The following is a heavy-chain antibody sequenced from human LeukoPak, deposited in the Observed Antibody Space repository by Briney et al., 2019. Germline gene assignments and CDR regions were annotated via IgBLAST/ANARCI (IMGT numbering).Heavy chain of an antibody. D-gene: IGHD2-2*01. Sequence: SQTLSLTCAVSGGSISSGGYSWSWIRQPPGKGLEWIGYIYHSGSTYYNPSLKSRVTISVDRSKNQFSLKLSSVTAADTAVYYCAREGETGGIADCSSTSCYWFDPWGQGTLVTVSS. CDR3: AREGETGGIADCSSTSCYWFDP. J-gene: IGHJ5*02. V-gene: IGHV4-30-2*01. CDR1: GGSISSGGYS. CDR2: IYHSGST.